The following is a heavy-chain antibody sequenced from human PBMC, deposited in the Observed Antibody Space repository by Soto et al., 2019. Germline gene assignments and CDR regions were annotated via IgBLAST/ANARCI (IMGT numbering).Heavy chain of an antibody. Sequence: XPTLALPCAISGYSVSSNSGAWNLIRQSPSRGLEWLGRTFYRSKWYNHYAVSVESRITINPDTSKNQFSLQLNSVTPEDTAVYYCTREHTTGHSDFWGQGSLVTVSS. J-gene: IGHJ4*02. CDR3: TREHTTGHSDF. CDR2: TFYRSKWYN. V-gene: IGHV6-1*01. D-gene: IGHD1-26*01. CDR1: GYSVSSNSGA.